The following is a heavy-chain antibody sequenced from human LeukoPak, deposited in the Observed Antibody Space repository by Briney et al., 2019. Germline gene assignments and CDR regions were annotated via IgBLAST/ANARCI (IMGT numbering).Heavy chain of an antibody. V-gene: IGHV3-23*01. CDR2: ISGSGGST. Sequence: GGSLRLSCAASGFTYSSYAMSWVRQAPGKGLDWVSAISGSGGSTYYADSVKGRFTISRDNSKNTLYLQMNSLRAEDTAVYYCAKEGLIVVVPDAMGDYWGQGTLVTVSS. J-gene: IGHJ4*02. CDR1: GFTYSSYA. CDR3: AKEGLIVVVPDAMGDY. D-gene: IGHD2-2*01.